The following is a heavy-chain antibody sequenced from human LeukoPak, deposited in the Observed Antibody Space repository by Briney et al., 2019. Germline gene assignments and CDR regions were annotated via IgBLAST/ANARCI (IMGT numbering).Heavy chain of an antibody. CDR1: GYTFTSYD. J-gene: IGHJ6*03. V-gene: IGHV1-8*01. Sequence: ASVKVSCKASGYTFTSYDINWVRQATGQGLEWMGWMNPNSGNTGYAQKFQGRVTMTRNNSISTAYMELSSMRSEDTAVYYCARVRTRYYDILTGYYKGYYYYYMDVWGKGTTVTVSS. D-gene: IGHD3-9*01. CDR2: MNPNSGNT. CDR3: ARVRTRYYDILTGYYKGYYYYYMDV.